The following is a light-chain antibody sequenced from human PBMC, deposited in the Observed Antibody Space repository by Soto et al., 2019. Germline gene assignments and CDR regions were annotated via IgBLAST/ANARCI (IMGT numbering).Light chain of an antibody. V-gene: IGKV3-20*01. Sequence: EIVLTQSPGTLSLSPGERATLSCRASHSVSSSYLAWYQQKPGQAPRRLIYGASSRATGIPDRFSGSGSWTDFTRTISRLEPEDFAVYYCQQYGSSPPITFGQGTRLEIK. CDR3: QQYGSSPPIT. J-gene: IGKJ5*01. CDR2: GAS. CDR1: HSVSSSY.